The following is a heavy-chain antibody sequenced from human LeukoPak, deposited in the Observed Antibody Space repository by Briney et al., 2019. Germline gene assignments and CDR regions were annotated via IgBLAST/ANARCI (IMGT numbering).Heavy chain of an antibody. CDR3: ASGRRLGELYDY. V-gene: IGHV3-7*03. CDR2: IKEDGREQ. CDR1: GFTFSTYW. J-gene: IGHJ4*02. Sequence: GGCLRLSCAASGFTFSTYWMSWVRQAPGKGLEWVANIKEDGREQYYMGSVKGRFTISRDNSKNTLYLQMNSLRAEDTAVYYCASGRRLGELYDYWGQGTLVTVSS. D-gene: IGHD3-16*01.